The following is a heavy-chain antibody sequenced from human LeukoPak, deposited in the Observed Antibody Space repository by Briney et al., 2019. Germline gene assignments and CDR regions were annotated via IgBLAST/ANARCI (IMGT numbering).Heavy chain of an antibody. V-gene: IGHV3-30*04. CDR1: GFTFSSYA. CDR2: ISYDGSNK. CDR3: ARGGGFYDFWSGYYSIDC. J-gene: IGHJ4*02. Sequence: GGSLRLSCAASGFTFSSYAMHWVRQAPGKGLEWVAVISYDGSNKYYADSVKGRFTISRDNSKNTLYLQMNSLRAEDTAVYYCARGGGFYDFWSGYYSIDCWGQGTLVTVSS. D-gene: IGHD3-3*01.